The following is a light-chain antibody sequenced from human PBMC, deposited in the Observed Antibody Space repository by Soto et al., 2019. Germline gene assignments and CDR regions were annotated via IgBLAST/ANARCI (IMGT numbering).Light chain of an antibody. CDR1: QGISSA. CDR2: DAS. Sequence: AIQLTQSPSSLSASVGDRVTITCRASQGISSALAWYQQKPGKAPKLLIYDASSLESGVPSRFSGSGSGADFTLTISSLQPEDFATYYCQQFNSYPITFGQGTRLEIK. V-gene: IGKV1-13*02. J-gene: IGKJ5*01. CDR3: QQFNSYPIT.